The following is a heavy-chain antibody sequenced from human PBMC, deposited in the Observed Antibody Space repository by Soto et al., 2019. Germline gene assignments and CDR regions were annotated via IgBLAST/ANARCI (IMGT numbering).Heavy chain of an antibody. CDR3: AKDKTVAGLAALDY. D-gene: IGHD6-19*01. Sequence: GGSLRLSCAASGFTFSSYGMHWVRQAPGKGLEWVAVVSYDGSNKYYADSVKGRFTISRDNSKNTLYLQMNSLRAEDTAVYYCAKDKTVAGLAALDYWGQGTLVTVSS. V-gene: IGHV3-30*18. CDR2: VSYDGSNK. CDR1: GFTFSSYG. J-gene: IGHJ4*02.